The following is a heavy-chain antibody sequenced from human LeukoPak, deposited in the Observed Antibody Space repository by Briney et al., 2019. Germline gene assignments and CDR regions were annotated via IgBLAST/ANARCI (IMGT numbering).Heavy chain of an antibody. CDR2: ISPYNGNT. J-gene: IGHJ5*02. D-gene: IGHD2-2*01. V-gene: IGHV1-18*01. Sequence: GASVKVSCKTSGYTFTNYGLIWVRQAPGQGLEWMGWISPYNGNTNYAQNLQDRFTMTTDKSTTTAYMELRSLRSDDTAVYYCARPRCSSTSCPGGYNWFDPWGQGTLVTVSS. CDR1: GYTFTNYG. CDR3: ARPRCSSTSCPGGYNWFDP.